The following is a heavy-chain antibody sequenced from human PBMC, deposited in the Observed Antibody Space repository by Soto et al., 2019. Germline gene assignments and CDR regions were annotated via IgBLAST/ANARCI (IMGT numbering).Heavy chain of an antibody. CDR1: GYTFTSYD. J-gene: IGHJ4*02. CDR3: ASQAVAGTGGSGYDY. V-gene: IGHV1-8*01. Sequence: ASVKVSCKASGYTFTSYDINWVRQATGQGLEWMGWMNPNSGNTGYAQKFQGRVTMTRDTSISTAYMELSSLRSEDTAVYYCASQAVAGTGGSGYDYWGQGTLVTVSS. D-gene: IGHD6-19*01. CDR2: MNPNSGNT.